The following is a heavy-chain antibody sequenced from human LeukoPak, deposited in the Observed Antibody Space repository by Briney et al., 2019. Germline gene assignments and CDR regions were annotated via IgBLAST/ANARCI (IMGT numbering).Heavy chain of an antibody. Sequence: GASVKVSCKASGYTFTSYGVSWVRQAPRQGLEWMGWISAYNGNTNYAQKLQGRVTMTTDTSTSTAYMELRSLRSDDTAVYYCARSSSSGWDSRLDYWGQGTLVTVSS. CDR3: ARSSSSGWDSRLDY. J-gene: IGHJ4*02. CDR1: GYTFTSYG. D-gene: IGHD6-19*01. CDR2: ISAYNGNT. V-gene: IGHV1-18*01.